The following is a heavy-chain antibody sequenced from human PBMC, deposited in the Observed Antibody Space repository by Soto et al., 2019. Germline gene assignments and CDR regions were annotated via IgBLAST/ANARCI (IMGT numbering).Heavy chain of an antibody. J-gene: IGHJ6*02. CDR3: ARENSNYVTQDYYYYYGMDV. Sequence: PSETLSLTCTVSGGSISSGGYSWSWIRQQPGKGLEWIGYIYYSGSTYYNPSLKSRVTISVDTSKNQFSLKLSSVTAADTAVYYCARENSNYVTQDYYYYYGMDVWGQGTTVTVSS. CDR2: IYYSGST. V-gene: IGHV4-31*03. CDR1: GGSISSGGYS. D-gene: IGHD4-4*01.